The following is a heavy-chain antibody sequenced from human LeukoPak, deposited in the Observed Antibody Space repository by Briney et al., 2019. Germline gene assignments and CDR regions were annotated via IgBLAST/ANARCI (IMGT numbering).Heavy chain of an antibody. Sequence: RSGGSLRLSCAASGFTFSSYAMSWVRQAPGKGLEWVSGINWNGGSTGYADSVKGRFTISRDNAKNSLYLQMNSLRAEDTALYYCARFRSGMGIFDYWGQGTLVTVSS. CDR1: GFTFSSYA. CDR3: ARFRSGMGIFDY. CDR2: INWNGGST. J-gene: IGHJ4*02. V-gene: IGHV3-20*04. D-gene: IGHD3-10*01.